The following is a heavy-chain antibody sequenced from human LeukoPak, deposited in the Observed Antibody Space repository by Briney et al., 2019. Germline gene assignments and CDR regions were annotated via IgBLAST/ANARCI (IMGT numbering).Heavy chain of an antibody. D-gene: IGHD5-12*01. CDR2: INHSGST. V-gene: IGHV4-34*01. CDR3: ARAEPWIHQQIDY. J-gene: IGHJ4*02. CDR1: GGSFSGYF. Sequence: KSSETLSLTCAVYGGSFSGYFWSWIRQPPGKGLEWIGEINHSGSTKYNPSLKDRVTISVDTSENQFSLRLSSVTAADTAVYYCARAEPWIHQQIDYWGQGTLVSVSS.